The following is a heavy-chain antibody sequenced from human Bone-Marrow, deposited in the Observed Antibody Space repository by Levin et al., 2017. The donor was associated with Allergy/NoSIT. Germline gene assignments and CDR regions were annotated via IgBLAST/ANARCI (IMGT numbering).Heavy chain of an antibody. CDR3: AREGPPAFNYDYVWGSYRPRYGMDV. Sequence: LSLTCAASGFTFSSYSMNWVRQAPGKGLEWVSSISSSSSYIYYADSVKGRFTISRDNAKNSLYLQMNSLRAEDTAVYYCAREGPPAFNYDYVWGSYRPRYGMDVWGQGTTVTVSS. J-gene: IGHJ6*02. D-gene: IGHD3-16*02. V-gene: IGHV3-21*01. CDR2: ISSSSSYI. CDR1: GFTFSSYS.